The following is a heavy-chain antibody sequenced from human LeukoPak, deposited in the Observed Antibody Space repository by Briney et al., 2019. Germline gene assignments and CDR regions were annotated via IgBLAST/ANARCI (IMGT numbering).Heavy chain of an antibody. V-gene: IGHV1-18*01. Sequence: ASVKVSCKASGYKFTNYGISWVRQAPGQGLEWMGWISPYNGNTIYAQKLQGRVTMTTDTSTSKAYMELRSLRSDDTAVYYCARGSPPRVYYDRSGYYSYYFDYWGQGTLVTVSS. J-gene: IGHJ4*02. CDR1: GYKFTNYG. CDR2: ISPYNGNT. D-gene: IGHD3-22*01. CDR3: ARGSPPRVYYDRSGYYSYYFDY.